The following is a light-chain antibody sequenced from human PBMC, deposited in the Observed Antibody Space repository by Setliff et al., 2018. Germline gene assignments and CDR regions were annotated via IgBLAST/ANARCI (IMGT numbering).Light chain of an antibody. CDR2: GNS. J-gene: IGLJ1*01. CDR1: SSNIGAGYD. CDR3: QSFDSRVSAYV. V-gene: IGLV1-40*01. Sequence: LTQPPSVSGAPGQRVTISCSGSSSNIGAGYDVHWYQQLPGKAPKVLIYGNSNRPSGVPDRFSGSRSGTSASLAITGLQAEDEADYYCQSFDSRVSAYVFGTGTKVTVL.